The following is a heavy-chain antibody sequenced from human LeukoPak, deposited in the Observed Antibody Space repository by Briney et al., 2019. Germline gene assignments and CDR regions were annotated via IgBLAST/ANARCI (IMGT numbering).Heavy chain of an antibody. CDR1: GGSFSGYY. CDR2: INHSGST. CDR3: ARALGYDSSGYAPD. V-gene: IGHV4-34*01. J-gene: IGHJ4*02. D-gene: IGHD3-22*01. Sequence: SETLSLTCAVYGGSFSGYYWSWIRQPPGKGLEWVGEINHSGSTNYNPSLKSRVTISVDTSTNQFSLKLSSVTAADTAVYDCARALGYDSSGYAPDWGQGTLVTVSS.